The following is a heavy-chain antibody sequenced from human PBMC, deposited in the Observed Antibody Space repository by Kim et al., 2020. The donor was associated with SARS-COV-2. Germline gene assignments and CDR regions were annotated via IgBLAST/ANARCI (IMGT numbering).Heavy chain of an antibody. Sequence: TNHAQKLQRRDTMTRNTSDSTAYMELSRLRSDDTAVYYCAREVTPCYFDYWGQGTLVTVSS. D-gene: IGHD2-21*02. V-gene: IGHV1-2*02. CDR3: AREVTPCYFDY. J-gene: IGHJ4*02. CDR2: T.